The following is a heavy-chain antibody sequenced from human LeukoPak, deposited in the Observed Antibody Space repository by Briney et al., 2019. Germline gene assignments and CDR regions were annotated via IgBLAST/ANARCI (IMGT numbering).Heavy chain of an antibody. V-gene: IGHV3-21*01. Sequence: PGGSLRLSCAASGFTFSSYTMNWVRQAPGKGLEWVSSISGTSGYIYYADSVKGRFTISRDNAKKSLYLQMNSLRADDTAVYYCARDVHGDYATDFWGQGTLVTVSS. J-gene: IGHJ4*02. D-gene: IGHD4-17*01. CDR3: ARDVHGDYATDF. CDR2: ISGTSGYI. CDR1: GFTFSSYT.